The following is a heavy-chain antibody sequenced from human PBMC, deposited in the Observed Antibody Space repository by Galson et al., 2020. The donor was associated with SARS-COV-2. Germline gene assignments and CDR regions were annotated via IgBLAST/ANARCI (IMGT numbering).Heavy chain of an antibody. J-gene: IGHJ5*02. V-gene: IGHV1-8*01. CDR2: MNPNSGNT. CDR3: ATYSGSSMRGVDP. CDR1: GYTFTDYD. D-gene: IGHD6-13*01. Sequence: APVKVSCKASGYTFTDYDINWVRQATGQGLEWMGWMNPNSGNTGHAQKFQGRVTMTRDTSISTAYMELSSLRSEDTAVYYCATYSGSSMRGVDPWGQGTLVTVSS.